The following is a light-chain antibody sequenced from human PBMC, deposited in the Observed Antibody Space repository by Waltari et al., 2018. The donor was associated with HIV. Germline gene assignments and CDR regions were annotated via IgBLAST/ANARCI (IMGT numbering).Light chain of an antibody. CDR1: SSAVGGSND. CDR3: SSYTSSSTLV. J-gene: IGLJ2*01. Sequence: QSALTQPASVSGSPGQSSTISCPGTSSAVGGSNDVTWYQQHPGKAPKLMIYEVSNRPSGVSNRFSGSKSGNTASLTISGLQAEDEADYYCSSYTSSSTLVFGGGTKLTVL. V-gene: IGLV2-14*01. CDR2: EVS.